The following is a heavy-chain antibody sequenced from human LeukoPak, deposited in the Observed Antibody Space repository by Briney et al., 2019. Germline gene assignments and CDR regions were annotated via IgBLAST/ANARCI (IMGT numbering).Heavy chain of an antibody. J-gene: IGHJ4*02. Sequence: GASVKVSCKASGYTFTSNYIHWARQAPGQGLEWMGMIYPRDGSTSYAQKFQGRVTVTRDTSTSTVHMELSGLRSEDTAVYCCARDQEGFDYWGQGTLVTVSS. CDR3: ARDQEGFDY. CDR1: GYTFTSNY. CDR2: IYPRDGST. V-gene: IGHV1-46*01.